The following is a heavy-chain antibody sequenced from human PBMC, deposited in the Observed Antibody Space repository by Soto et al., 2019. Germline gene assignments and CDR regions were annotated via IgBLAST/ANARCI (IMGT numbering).Heavy chain of an antibody. CDR3: AKNMITFGGIKLPGILDY. J-gene: IGHJ4*02. CDR2: VSGSGDNT. V-gene: IGHV3-23*01. Sequence: GGSLRLSCAASGFTFTNYAMSWVRRAPGKGLEWVSGVSGSGDNTYYADSVKGRFTISRDNSKNTLYLQMNSLRAEDTAVYYCAKNMITFGGIKLPGILDYWGQGTLVTVSS. CDR1: GFTFTNYA. D-gene: IGHD3-16*01.